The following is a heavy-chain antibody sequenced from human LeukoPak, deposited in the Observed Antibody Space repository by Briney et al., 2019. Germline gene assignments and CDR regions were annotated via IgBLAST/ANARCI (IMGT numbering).Heavy chain of an antibody. Sequence: GGSLRLSCAASGFTFSTYEMTWVRQAPGKGLEWVSYISASGNGRTIYYADSVKGRFTISRDSAKNSLYLQMNSLGAEDTAVYYCARDPERGVYFEYWGQGALVTVSS. D-gene: IGHD2-8*01. CDR2: ISASGNGRTI. CDR1: GFTFSTYE. CDR3: ARDPERGVYFEY. J-gene: IGHJ4*02. V-gene: IGHV3-48*03.